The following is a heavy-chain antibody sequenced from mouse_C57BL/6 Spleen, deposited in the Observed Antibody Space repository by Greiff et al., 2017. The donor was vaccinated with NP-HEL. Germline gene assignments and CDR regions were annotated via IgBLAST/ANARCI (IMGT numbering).Heavy chain of an antibody. J-gene: IGHJ2*01. CDR1: GYTFTDYY. CDR2: IYPGSGNT. V-gene: IGHV1-76*01. CDR3: ARSEDYYGSSSFDY. D-gene: IGHD1-1*01. Sequence: QVQLQQSGAELVRPGASVKLSCKASGYTFTDYYINWVKQRPGQGLEWIARIYPGSGNTYYNEKFKGKATLTAEKSSSTAYMQLSSLTSEDSAVYFCARSEDYYGSSSFDYWGQGTTLTVSS.